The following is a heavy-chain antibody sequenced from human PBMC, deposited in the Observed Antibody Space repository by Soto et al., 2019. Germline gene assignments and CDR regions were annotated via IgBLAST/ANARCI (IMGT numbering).Heavy chain of an antibody. CDR1: SGSISSYY. J-gene: IGHJ4*01. CDR2: INYSGST. Sequence: PSETLSLTCTVSSGSISSYYWSWIRQPPGKGLEWIGDINYSGSTNYNPSLKSRVTISVDTSKNQFSLNLRSVTAADTAVYYCARVRSYGSESYYHRRLAYSGQGTLVTVSS. V-gene: IGHV4-59*12. CDR3: ARVRSYGSESYYHRRLAY. D-gene: IGHD3-10*01.